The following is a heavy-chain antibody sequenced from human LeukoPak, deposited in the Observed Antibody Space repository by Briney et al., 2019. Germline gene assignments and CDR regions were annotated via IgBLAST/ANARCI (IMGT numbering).Heavy chain of an antibody. Sequence: TGGSLRLSCVASGFTFSSSSMNWVRQAPGKGLERVSYISISSTTIYYADSVKGRFTISRDNAKNSLYLQMNSLRDEDTAVYYCARGLRYSSSWYNFDYWGQGTLVTVSS. CDR2: ISISSTTI. D-gene: IGHD6-13*01. J-gene: IGHJ4*02. V-gene: IGHV3-48*02. CDR3: ARGLRYSSSWYNFDY. CDR1: GFTFSSSS.